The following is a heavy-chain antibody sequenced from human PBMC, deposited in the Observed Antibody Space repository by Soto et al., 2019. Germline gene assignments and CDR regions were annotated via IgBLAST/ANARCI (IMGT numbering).Heavy chain of an antibody. CDR3: AREVEFSYYGMDV. D-gene: IGHD2-2*01. CDR2: ISSSSSTI. J-gene: IGHJ6*02. CDR1: GFTFSSYS. Sequence: PGGSLRLSCAASGFTFSSYSMNWVRQAPGKGLEWVSYISSSSSTIYYADTVKGRFTISRDNAKNSLYLQMNSLRAEDMAVYYCAREVEFSYYGMDVWGQGTTVTVSS. V-gene: IGHV3-48*01.